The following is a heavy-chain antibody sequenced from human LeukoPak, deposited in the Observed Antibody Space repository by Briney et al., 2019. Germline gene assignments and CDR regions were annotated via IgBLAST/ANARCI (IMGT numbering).Heavy chain of an antibody. J-gene: IGHJ5*02. V-gene: IGHV3-23*01. Sequence: GGSLRLSCAASGFTFSSYAMSWVRQAPGKGLEWVSAISGSGGSTYYADSVKGRFTISRDNSKNTLYLQMNSLRAEDTAVYYCAKVPMYSSGFILWFDPWGHGTLVTVSS. CDR1: GFTFSSYA. CDR3: AKVPMYSSGFILWFDP. D-gene: IGHD6-19*01. CDR2: ISGSGGST.